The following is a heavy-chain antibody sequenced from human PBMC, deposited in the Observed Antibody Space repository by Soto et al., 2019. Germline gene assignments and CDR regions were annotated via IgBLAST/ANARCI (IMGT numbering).Heavy chain of an antibody. CDR1: AYTFTSYG. CDR2: ISAYNGNT. V-gene: IGHV1-18*01. D-gene: IGHD1-1*01. Sequence: SVKVSCKASAYTFTSYGISWVRQAPGQGLEWMGWISAYNGNTNYAQKLQGRVTMTTDTSTSTAYIELRSLRSDDTTVYYCARDRKWRVGYRLSLEMATTTYDACDIWGQGTMVTVSS. J-gene: IGHJ3*02. CDR3: ARDRKWRVGYRLSLEMATTTYDACDI.